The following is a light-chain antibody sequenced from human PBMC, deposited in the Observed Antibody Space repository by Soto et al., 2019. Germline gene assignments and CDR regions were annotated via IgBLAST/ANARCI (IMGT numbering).Light chain of an antibody. V-gene: IGLV2-11*01. CDR3: CSYAGSYTYV. CDR2: NVI. J-gene: IGLJ1*01. Sequence: QSVLTQPPSASGSPGQSVAISCTGTSSDVGGYNYVSWYQHHPGKAPKLMIYNVIQRPSGVPDRFSASKSGNTASLTISGLQAEDEADYYCCSYAGSYTYVFGTGTKVTVL. CDR1: SSDVGGYNY.